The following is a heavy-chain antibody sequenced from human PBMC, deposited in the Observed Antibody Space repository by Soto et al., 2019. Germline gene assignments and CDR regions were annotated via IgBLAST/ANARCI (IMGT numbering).Heavy chain of an antibody. V-gene: IGHV1-18*01. D-gene: IGHD1-26*01. J-gene: IGHJ4*02. Sequence: QVPLVQSGAEVKKPGASVTVSCKTSGYTPTNYDIGWVRQAPGQGLEWMGWISAYNGNRNSAQKLQGRLTMTIDTSTKTAYMELRSLRSDDTAVYYCARALYRSGTYYAFDNWGQGTLVTVSS. CDR1: GYTPTNYD. CDR3: ARALYRSGTYYAFDN. CDR2: ISAYNGNR.